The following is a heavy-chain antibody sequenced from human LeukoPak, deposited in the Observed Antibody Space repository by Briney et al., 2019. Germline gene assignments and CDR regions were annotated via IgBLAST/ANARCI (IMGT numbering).Heavy chain of an antibody. CDR3: ASQNSDYYQGRFDS. CDR1: GGSISDYY. Sequence: PSETLSLTCTDSGGSISDYYWSWVRQPPGRGLEWVSYIYTGGRTNYNPSLKTRATISVDTSKNQFSLKLTSATAADTAVYFCASQNSDYYQGRFDSWGQGTLVTVSS. V-gene: IGHV4-4*08. D-gene: IGHD3-22*01. J-gene: IGHJ4*02. CDR2: IYTGGRT.